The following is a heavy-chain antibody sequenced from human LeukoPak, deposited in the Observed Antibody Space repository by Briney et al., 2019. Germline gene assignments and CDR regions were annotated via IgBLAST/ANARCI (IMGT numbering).Heavy chain of an antibody. CDR3: AREWFGDHDAFDI. CDR1: GGSILTTNW. D-gene: IGHD3-10*01. Sequence: PSGTLSLTCAVSGGSILTTNWWSWVRQPPGKGLEWIGEVHLSGASNYNPSLKSRVSMSIDNSKNQLSLKLISVTAADTAVYYCAREWFGDHDAFDIWGPGTMVTVSS. V-gene: IGHV4-4*02. J-gene: IGHJ3*02. CDR2: VHLSGAS.